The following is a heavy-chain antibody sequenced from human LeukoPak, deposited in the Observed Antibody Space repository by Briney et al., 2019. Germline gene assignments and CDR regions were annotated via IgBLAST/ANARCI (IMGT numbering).Heavy chain of an antibody. V-gene: IGHV1-69*13. CDR2: IIPIFGTA. D-gene: IGHD5-18*01. Sequence: SVKVSCKVSGYTLTELSMHWVRQAPGKGLEWMGGIIPIFGTANYAQKFQGRVTITADESTSTAYMELSSLRSEDTAVYYCARNGARYSYGYYLPGPYPFYYGMDVWGQGTLVTVSS. CDR1: GYTLTELS. CDR3: ARNGARYSYGYYLPGPYPFYYGMDV. J-gene: IGHJ6*02.